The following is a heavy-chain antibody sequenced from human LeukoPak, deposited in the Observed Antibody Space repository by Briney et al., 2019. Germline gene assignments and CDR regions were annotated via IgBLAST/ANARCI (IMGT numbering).Heavy chain of an antibody. CDR3: ARGAEDSSFKYYYGMDV. CDR1: GFTVSSNY. J-gene: IGHJ6*02. Sequence: GGSLRLSCAASGFTVSSNYMCWIRQAPGKGLEWVSYISSSGSTIYYADSVKGRFTISRDNAKNSLYLQMNSLRDEDTAVYYCARGAEDSSFKYYYGMDVWGQGTTVTVSS. CDR2: ISSSGSTI. V-gene: IGHV3-11*01. D-gene: IGHD2-15*01.